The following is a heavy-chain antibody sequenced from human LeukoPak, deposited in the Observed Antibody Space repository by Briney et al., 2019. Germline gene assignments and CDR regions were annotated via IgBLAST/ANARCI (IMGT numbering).Heavy chain of an antibody. Sequence: ASVKVSCKASGGTFSSYAISWVRQAPGQGLEWMGWISAYNGNTNYAQKLQGRVTMTTDTSTSTAYMELRSLRSDDTAVYYCASDVDPYSLNWFDPWGQGTLVTVSS. D-gene: IGHD1-26*01. CDR1: GGTFSSYA. CDR2: ISAYNGNT. J-gene: IGHJ5*02. CDR3: ASDVDPYSLNWFDP. V-gene: IGHV1-18*01.